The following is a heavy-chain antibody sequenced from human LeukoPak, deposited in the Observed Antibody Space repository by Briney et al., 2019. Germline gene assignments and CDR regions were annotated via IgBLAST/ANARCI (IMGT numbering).Heavy chain of an antibody. CDR3: AKGTSGSPHSAGHY. Sequence: PGGSLRLSCVASGFSFSSHAMHWVRQAPGKGLEWVASFTYDESEKFYGDSVKGRFTISRDISRNTVYLQMNSLRAEDTAIYSCAKGTSGSPHSAGHYWGQGTLVTVSS. V-gene: IGHV3-30*04. D-gene: IGHD1-26*01. J-gene: IGHJ4*02. CDR1: GFSFSSHA. CDR2: FTYDESEK.